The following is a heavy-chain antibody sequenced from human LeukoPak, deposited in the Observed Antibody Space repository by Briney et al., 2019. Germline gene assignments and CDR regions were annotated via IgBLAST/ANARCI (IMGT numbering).Heavy chain of an antibody. CDR1: GYTFTGYY. CDR2: INPNSGGT. D-gene: IGHD3-10*01. J-gene: IGHJ5*02. CDR3: ARPIWFGSNWFDP. Sequence: ASVEVSCKASGYTFTGYYMHWVRQAPGQGLEWMGWINPNSGGTNYAQKFQGRVTMTRDTSISTAYMELSRLRSDDTAVYYCARPIWFGSNWFDPWGQGTLVTVSS. V-gene: IGHV1-2*02.